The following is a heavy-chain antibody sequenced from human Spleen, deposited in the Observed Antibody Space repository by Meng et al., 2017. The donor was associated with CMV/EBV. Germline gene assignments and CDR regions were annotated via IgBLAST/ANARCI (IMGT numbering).Heavy chain of an antibody. CDR1: GGSISSYY. CDR3: AREVWFGENEGKNYFDY. Sequence: ESLKISCTVSGGSISSYYWSWIRQPPGKGLEWIGYIYYSGSTNYNPSLKSRVTISVDTSKNQFSLKLSSVTAADTAVYYCAREVWFGENEGKNYFDYWGQGTLVTVSS. D-gene: IGHD3-10*01. J-gene: IGHJ4*02. V-gene: IGHV4-59*01. CDR2: IYYSGST.